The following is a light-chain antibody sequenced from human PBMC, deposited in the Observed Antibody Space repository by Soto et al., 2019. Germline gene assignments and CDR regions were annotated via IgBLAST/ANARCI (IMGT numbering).Light chain of an antibody. CDR2: DVS. V-gene: IGLV2-11*01. CDR3: CSYAGTYNFWV. Sequence: QSALIQPRSVAGSPGQSVTISCTGTNSDIGGYNYVSWYQQHPGKAPKVMIYDVSRRPSGVPDRFSGSKSGNTASLTISGLQAEDEADYYCCSYAGTYNFWVFGGGTKLTVL. CDR1: NSDIGGYNY. J-gene: IGLJ3*02.